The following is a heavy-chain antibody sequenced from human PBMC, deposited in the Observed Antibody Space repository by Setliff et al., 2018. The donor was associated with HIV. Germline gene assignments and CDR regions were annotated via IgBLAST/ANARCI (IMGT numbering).Heavy chain of an antibody. CDR2: INPNRGDT. Sequence: GASVKVSCKASGYTFTGYFIHWVRQAPGQGLEWMGQINPNRGDTKSHHKFADRLIMSRDTSLTTVYMELTSLRSDDTAVYYCARAWGTESSSWTNDAFDIWGQGTMGTVSS. CDR3: ARAWGTESSSWTNDAFDI. CDR1: GYTFTGYF. D-gene: IGHD6-13*01. J-gene: IGHJ3*02. V-gene: IGHV1-2*06.